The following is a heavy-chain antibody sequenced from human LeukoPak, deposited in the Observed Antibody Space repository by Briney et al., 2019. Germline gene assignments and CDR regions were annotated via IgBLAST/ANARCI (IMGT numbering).Heavy chain of an antibody. CDR2: IYHSGST. V-gene: IGHV4-38-2*01. J-gene: IGHJ4*02. CDR3: SRGGNYYDSSGYYRFDY. Sequence: PSETLSLTCAVYGGSFSGYYWGWIRQPPGKGLEWIGSIYHSGSTYYNPSLKSRVTISVDTSKNQFSLKLSSVTAADTAVYYCSRGGNYYDSSGYYRFDYWGQGTLVTVSS. CDR1: GGSFSGYY. D-gene: IGHD3-22*01.